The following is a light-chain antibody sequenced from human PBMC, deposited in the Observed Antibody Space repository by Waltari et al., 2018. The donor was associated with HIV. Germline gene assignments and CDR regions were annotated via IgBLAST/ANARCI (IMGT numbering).Light chain of an antibody. CDR3: SSYTSSITYV. CDR2: DVS. J-gene: IGLJ1*01. Sequence: QSALTQPASVSGSPGQSITISCTGTSNDIVSSKYVSWHQQHPGDAPTRIIHDVSERPSGLSKRFSGSRSGNTASLTISCLQTEYEADYYCSSYTSSITYVFGSGTRVTVL. CDR1: SNDIVSSKY. V-gene: IGLV2-14*03.